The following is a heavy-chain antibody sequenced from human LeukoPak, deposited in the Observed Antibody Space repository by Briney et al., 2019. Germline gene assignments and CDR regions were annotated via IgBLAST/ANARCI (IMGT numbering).Heavy chain of an antibody. Sequence: GGSLRLSCAASGFSFSSYAMIWVRQAPGKGLEWVSGISGSGGSTYYADSVKGRFTISRDNSKNTLYLQMNSLRAEDTAVYYCAKGRTGYYFDYWGQGTLVTVSS. D-gene: IGHD1-1*01. V-gene: IGHV3-23*01. CDR1: GFSFSSYA. CDR2: ISGSGGST. J-gene: IGHJ4*02. CDR3: AKGRTGYYFDY.